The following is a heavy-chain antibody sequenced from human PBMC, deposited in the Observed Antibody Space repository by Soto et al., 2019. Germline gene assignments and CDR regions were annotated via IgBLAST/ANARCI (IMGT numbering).Heavy chain of an antibody. V-gene: IGHV1-69*13. CDR1: GGTFSSYA. J-gene: IGHJ6*02. Sequence: ASVKVSCKASGGTFSSYAISWVRQAPGQGLEWMGGIIPIFGTANYAQKFQGRVTITADESTSTAYMELSSLRSEDTAVYYCARGKGITMVRGVITYYGMDVWGQGTTVTVSS. CDR2: IIPIFGTA. CDR3: ARGKGITMVRGVITYYGMDV. D-gene: IGHD3-10*01.